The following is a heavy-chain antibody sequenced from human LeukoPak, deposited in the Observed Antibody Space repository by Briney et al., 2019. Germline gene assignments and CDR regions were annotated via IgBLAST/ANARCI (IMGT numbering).Heavy chain of an antibody. CDR1: GGSISSYY. CDR3: ARVRVRGVDY. V-gene: IGHV4-59*12. CDR2: IYYSGST. J-gene: IGHJ4*02. Sequence: PSETLSLTCTVSGGSISSYYWSWIRQPPGKGLEWIGYIYYSGSTNYNPSLKSRVTISVDTSKNQFSLKLSSVTAADTAVYYCARVRVRGVDYWGQGTLVTVSS. D-gene: IGHD3-10*01.